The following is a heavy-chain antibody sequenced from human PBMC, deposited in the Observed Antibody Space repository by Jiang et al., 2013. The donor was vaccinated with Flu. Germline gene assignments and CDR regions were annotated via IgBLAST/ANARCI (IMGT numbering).Heavy chain of an antibody. J-gene: IGHJ5*02. Sequence: GAEVKKPGESLKISCKGSGYSFTSYWISWVRQMPGKGLEWMGRIDPSDSYTNYSPSFQGHVTISADKSISTAYLQWSSLKASDTAMYYCARRHSYGSGSLNWFDPWGQGTLVTVSS. CDR1: GYSFTSYW. CDR2: IDPSDSYT. V-gene: IGHV5-10-1*01. D-gene: IGHD3-10*01. CDR3: ARRHSYGSGSLNWFDP.